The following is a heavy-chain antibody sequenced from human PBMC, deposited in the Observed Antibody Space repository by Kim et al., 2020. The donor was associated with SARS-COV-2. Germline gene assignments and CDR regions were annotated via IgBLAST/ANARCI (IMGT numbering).Heavy chain of an antibody. J-gene: IGHJ4*02. CDR1: GFTFSSYA. CDR3: ARDRRSTGGSYYLY. D-gene: IGHD1-26*01. Sequence: GGSLRLSCAASGFTFSSYAMHWVRQAPGKGLEWVAVISYDGSNKYYADSVKGRFTISRDNSKNTLYLQMNSLRAEDTAVYYCARDRRSTGGSYYLYWGQGTLVTVSS. V-gene: IGHV3-30-3*01. CDR2: ISYDGSNK.